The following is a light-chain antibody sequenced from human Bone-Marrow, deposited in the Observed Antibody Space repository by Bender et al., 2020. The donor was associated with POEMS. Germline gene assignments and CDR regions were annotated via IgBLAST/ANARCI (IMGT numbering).Light chain of an antibody. CDR2: DVS. CDR3: CSYAGSSTCV. Sequence: QSALTQPASVSGSPGQSITISCTGTSSDVGGYNYVSWYQQHPDKAPKLMIYDVSNRPSGVSNRFSGSKSGNTASLTISGLQAEDEADYYCCSYAGSSTCVFGGGTKLTVL. V-gene: IGLV2-14*01. J-gene: IGLJ3*02. CDR1: SSDVGGYNY.